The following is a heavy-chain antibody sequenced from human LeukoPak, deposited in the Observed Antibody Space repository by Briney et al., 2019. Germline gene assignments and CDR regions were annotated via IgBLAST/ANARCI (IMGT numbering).Heavy chain of an antibody. V-gene: IGHV4-39*07. Sequence: PSETLSLTCTVSGGSISSSSYYWGWIRQPPGKGLEWIGSIYYSGSTYYNPSLKSRVTISVDTSKNQFSLKLSSVTAADTAVYYCARLGAAAGTAASDYWGQGTLVTVSS. CDR3: ARLGAAAGTAASDY. J-gene: IGHJ4*02. CDR2: IYYSGST. CDR1: GGSISSSSYY. D-gene: IGHD6-13*01.